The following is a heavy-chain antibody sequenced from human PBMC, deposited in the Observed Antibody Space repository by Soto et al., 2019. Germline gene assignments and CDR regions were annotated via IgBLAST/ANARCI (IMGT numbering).Heavy chain of an antibody. CDR3: ARSGSELDY. D-gene: IGHD3-10*01. Sequence: VQLVESGGVLVQAGGSLRLSCAASGFSFTNYWMTWVRQAPGKGLEWVANIKEDGSEKHYVDSVKGRFTISRDNTKSSLYLQMYSLRAEDTAVYYCARSGSELDYWGQGTLVTVSS. V-gene: IGHV3-7*01. CDR2: IKEDGSEK. CDR1: GFSFTNYW. J-gene: IGHJ4*02.